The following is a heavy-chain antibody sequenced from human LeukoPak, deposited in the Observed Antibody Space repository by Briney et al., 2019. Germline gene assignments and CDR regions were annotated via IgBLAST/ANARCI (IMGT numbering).Heavy chain of an antibody. J-gene: IGHJ4*02. CDR3: ARQGWCSSCFYFDY. D-gene: IGHD6-13*01. CDR1: GFSFTNYW. CDR2: IYPGDSDT. Sequence: PGESLKISCKGSGFSFTNYWIGWVRQMPGKGLEWMGIIYPGDSDTRYSPSFQGQVTISADKSISTAYLQWSSLNASDTAMYYCARQGWCSSCFYFDYWGQGTLVTVSS. V-gene: IGHV5-51*01.